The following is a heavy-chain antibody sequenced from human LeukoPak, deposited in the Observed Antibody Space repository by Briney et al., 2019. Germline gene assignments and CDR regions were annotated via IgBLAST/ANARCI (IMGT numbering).Heavy chain of an antibody. CDR1: GYTFTGYY. J-gene: IGHJ4*02. Sequence: ASVKVSCKASGYTFTGYYMHWVRQAPGQGLEWMGWINPNSGGTNYAQKFQGRVTMTRDTSISTAYMDLSRLRSDDTAVYYCARDRDYYDSSDYYYFDYWGQGTLVTVSS. V-gene: IGHV1-2*02. D-gene: IGHD3-22*01. CDR3: ARDRDYYDSSDYYYFDY. CDR2: INPNSGGT.